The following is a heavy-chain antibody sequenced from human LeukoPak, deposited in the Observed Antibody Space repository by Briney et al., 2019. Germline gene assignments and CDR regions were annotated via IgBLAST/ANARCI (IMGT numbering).Heavy chain of an antibody. V-gene: IGHV1-69*05. Sequence: GASVKVSCKASGGTFSSYAISWVRQAPGQGLEWMGGIIPIFGTANYAQKFQGRVTITTDESTSTAYMELSSLRSEDTAVYYCARAQNYGDYLSPYDYWGQETLVTVSS. CDR1: GGTFSSYA. CDR3: ARAQNYGDYLSPYDY. J-gene: IGHJ4*02. CDR2: IIPIFGTA. D-gene: IGHD4-17*01.